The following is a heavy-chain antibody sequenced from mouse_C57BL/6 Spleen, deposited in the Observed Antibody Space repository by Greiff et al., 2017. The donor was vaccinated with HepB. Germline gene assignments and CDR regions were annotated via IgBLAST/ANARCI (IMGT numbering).Heavy chain of an antibody. Sequence: QVQLQQPGAELVRPGPSVKLSCKASGYTFTSYWMHWVKQRPGQGLEWIGVIDPSDSYTNYNQKFKGKATLTVDTSSSTAYMQLSSLTSEDSAVYYCARPSLWGQGTLVTVSA. CDR1: GYTFTSYW. CDR2: IDPSDSYT. J-gene: IGHJ3*01. V-gene: IGHV1-59*01. CDR3: ARPSL.